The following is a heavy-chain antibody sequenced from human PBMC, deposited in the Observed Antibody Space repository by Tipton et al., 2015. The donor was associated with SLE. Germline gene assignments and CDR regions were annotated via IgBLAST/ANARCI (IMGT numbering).Heavy chain of an antibody. Sequence: LRLSCHVSGGSISSGVYYWSWIRQPAEKGLEWIGRIYTSGSTDYNPSLKSRVTISVDTSKNQFSLKLSSVTAADTAVYYCARDGFRFLEWPDGDYWGQGTLVTVSS. J-gene: IGHJ4*02. CDR1: GGSISSGVYY. D-gene: IGHD3-3*01. CDR2: IYTSGST. V-gene: IGHV4-61*02. CDR3: ARDGFRFLEWPDGDY.